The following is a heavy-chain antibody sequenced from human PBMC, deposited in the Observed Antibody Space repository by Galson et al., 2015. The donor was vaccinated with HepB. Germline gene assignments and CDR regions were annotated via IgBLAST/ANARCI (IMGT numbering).Heavy chain of an antibody. CDR1: GFTFSSYG. J-gene: IGHJ4*02. Sequence: SLRLSCAASGFTFSSYGMHWVRQAPGKGLEWVAVISYDGSNKYYADSVKGRFTISRDNSKNTLYLQMNSLRAEDTAVYYCAIAGYSSSWYAGWGQGTLVTVSS. CDR3: AIAGYSSSWYAG. CDR2: ISYDGSNK. D-gene: IGHD6-13*01. V-gene: IGHV3-30*03.